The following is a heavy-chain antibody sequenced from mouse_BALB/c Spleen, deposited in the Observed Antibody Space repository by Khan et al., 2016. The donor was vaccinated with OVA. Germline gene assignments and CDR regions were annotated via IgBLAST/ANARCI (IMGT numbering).Heavy chain of an antibody. CDR1: GYTFTNNG. CDR3: ARVGYAGTMDY. V-gene: IGHV9-3-1*01. D-gene: IGHD2-2*01. Sequence: QIQLVQSGPELRKPGETVKTSCKASGYTFTNNGMNWVKQNPGKGLKWMGWINTYTGEPTFVDDFKGRFAFSLETSATTAYLQINNLKNEDTATYFCARVGYAGTMDYWGQGTSVTVSS. CDR2: INTYTGEP. J-gene: IGHJ4*01.